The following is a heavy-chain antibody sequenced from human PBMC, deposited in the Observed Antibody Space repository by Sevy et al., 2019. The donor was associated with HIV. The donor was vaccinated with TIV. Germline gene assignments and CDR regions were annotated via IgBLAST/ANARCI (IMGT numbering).Heavy chain of an antibody. CDR3: ARHRAHGSGCLQD. CDR2: ISTSSSYT. V-gene: IGHV3-11*06. J-gene: IGHJ4*02. Sequence: GGSLRLSCAASGFTFSDYYMSWIRQAPGKGLEWISYISTSSSYTNYADSVKGRFTISRDNAKNSLYLQMNSLRAEDTAVYYCARHRAHGSGCLQDWGQGTLVTVSS. D-gene: IGHD3-10*01. CDR1: GFTFSDYY.